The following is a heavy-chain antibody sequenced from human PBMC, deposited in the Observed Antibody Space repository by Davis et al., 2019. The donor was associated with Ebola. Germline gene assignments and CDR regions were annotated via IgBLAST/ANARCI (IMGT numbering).Heavy chain of an antibody. Sequence: ASSMVSCNVSAYTITDLSIHCVLQAPGTGLACMGYFDPEDAEPIYAQKFQDRVTMTEDTSTDTAYMELRSLRSEDTALYYCAAGGLGGGFDVWGHGTMVTVSS. CDR1: AYTITDLS. CDR3: AAGGLGGGFDV. V-gene: IGHV1-24*01. J-gene: IGHJ3*01. CDR2: FDPEDAEP. D-gene: IGHD2-15*01.